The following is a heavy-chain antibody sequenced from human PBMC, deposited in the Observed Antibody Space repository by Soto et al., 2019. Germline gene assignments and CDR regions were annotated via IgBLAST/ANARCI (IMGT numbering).Heavy chain of an antibody. CDR3: AREVGNMDV. V-gene: IGHV1-18*04. Sequence: ASVKVSCKASGYTFTTYGINWVRQAPGQGLEWMGWVSPYNGDTTYAQKVQGRVTMTTDKSTRTAYLELRSLRSDDTAVYYCAREVGNMDVWGQGTTVTVYS. CDR1: GYTFTTYG. J-gene: IGHJ6*02. CDR2: VSPYNGDT.